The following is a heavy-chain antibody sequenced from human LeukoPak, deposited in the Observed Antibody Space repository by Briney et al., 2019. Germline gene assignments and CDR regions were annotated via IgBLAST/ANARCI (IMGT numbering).Heavy chain of an antibody. Sequence: SETLSLTCTVSGGSISSYYWSWIRQPPGKGLEWIGYTYYSGSTNYNPSLKSRVTISVDTSKNQFSLKLSSVTAADTAVYYCASSHLGIAAAGTFVYWGQGTLVTVSS. V-gene: IGHV4-59*01. J-gene: IGHJ4*02. CDR2: TYYSGST. CDR1: GGSISSYY. D-gene: IGHD6-13*01. CDR3: ASSHLGIAAAGTFVY.